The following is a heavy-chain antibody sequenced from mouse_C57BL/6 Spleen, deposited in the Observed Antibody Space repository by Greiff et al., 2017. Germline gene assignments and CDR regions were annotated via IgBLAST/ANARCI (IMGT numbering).Heavy chain of an antibody. V-gene: IGHV1-50*01. J-gene: IGHJ4*01. CDR2: IDPSDSYT. CDR3: ARYYGSSDYYAMDY. Sequence: QVQLQQPGAELVKPGASVKLSCKASGYTFTSYWMQWVKQRPGQGLEWIGEIDPSDSYTNYNQKFKGKATLTVDTSSSTAYMQLSSLTSEDSAVYYCARYYGSSDYYAMDYWGQGTSGTVSS. CDR1: GYTFTSYW. D-gene: IGHD1-1*01.